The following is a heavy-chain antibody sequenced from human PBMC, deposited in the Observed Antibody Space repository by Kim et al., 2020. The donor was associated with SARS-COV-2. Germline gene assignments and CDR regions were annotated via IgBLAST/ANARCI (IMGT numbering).Heavy chain of an antibody. D-gene: IGHD3-16*02. V-gene: IGHV4-31*03. Sequence: SQTLSLTCTVSGGSISSGGYYWSWIRQHPGKGLEWIGYIYYSGSTYYNPSLKSRVTISVDTSKNQFSLKLSSVTAADTAVYYCAREPLTFGGVIAGDYWGQGTLVTVSS. CDR3: AREPLTFGGVIAGDY. J-gene: IGHJ4*02. CDR1: GGSISSGGYY. CDR2: IYYSGST.